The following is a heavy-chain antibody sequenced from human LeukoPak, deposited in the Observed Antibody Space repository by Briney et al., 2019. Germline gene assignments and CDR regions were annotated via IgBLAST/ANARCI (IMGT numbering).Heavy chain of an antibody. CDR2: TSGSGGNT. J-gene: IGHJ4*02. D-gene: IGHD6-13*01. CDR1: GFTFSSYA. CDR3: AKAPTFSNAGTTNDC. Sequence: PGGSLRLSCATSGFTFSSYAMSWVRQAPGKGLEWVSATSGSGGNTYYADSVKGRFTISRDNSKNTLYLQMNSLRAEDTAVYYCAKAPTFSNAGTTNDCWGQGTLVTVSS. V-gene: IGHV3-23*01.